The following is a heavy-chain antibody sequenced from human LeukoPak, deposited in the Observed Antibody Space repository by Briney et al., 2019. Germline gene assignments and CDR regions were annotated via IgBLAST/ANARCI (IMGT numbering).Heavy chain of an antibody. CDR1: GFTFSSYA. Sequence: GGSLRLSCAASGFTFSSYAMSWVRQAPGKGLEWVSGISGSGGSTYYADSVKGRFTISRDNSKNTLYLQMNSLRAEDTAVYYCAKLPSITMIVVVPDAFDIWGQGTMVTVSS. CDR2: ISGSGGST. D-gene: IGHD3-22*01. J-gene: IGHJ3*02. CDR3: AKLPSITMIVVVPDAFDI. V-gene: IGHV3-23*01.